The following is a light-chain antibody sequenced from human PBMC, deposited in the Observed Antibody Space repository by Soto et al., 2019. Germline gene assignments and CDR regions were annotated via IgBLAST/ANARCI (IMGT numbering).Light chain of an antibody. CDR1: QSLLHTNGYNY. V-gene: IGKV2-28*01. CDR3: LQVLQTPYT. Sequence: DIVMTQSPLSLPVTPGEPASISCRSSQSLLHTNGYNYLDWYVQKPGQSPQLLIYLGSNRASGVPDRFSGSGAGTDFTLNINRVEAEDVGVYYCLQVLQTPYTFGPGTKVELK. J-gene: IGKJ3*01. CDR2: LGS.